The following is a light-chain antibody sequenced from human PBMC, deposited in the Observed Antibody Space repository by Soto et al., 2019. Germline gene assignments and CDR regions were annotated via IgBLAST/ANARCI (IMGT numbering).Light chain of an antibody. V-gene: IGKV2-28*01. CDR3: MQALQTPPP. J-gene: IGKJ5*01. Sequence: DIVMTQSPLSLPVTPGEQASISCRSSQSLLHSNGYSYLDWYLQKPGQSPQLLIYLASSRASGVPDRFSGSGSGTDFTLKISRVEAEDVGVYYCMQALQTPPPFGQGTRLEIK. CDR2: LAS. CDR1: QSLLHSNGYSY.